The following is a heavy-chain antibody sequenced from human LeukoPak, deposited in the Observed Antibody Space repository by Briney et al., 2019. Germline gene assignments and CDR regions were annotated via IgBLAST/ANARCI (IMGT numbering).Heavy chain of an antibody. CDR2: ISWNSGSI. Sequence: GRSLRLSCAASGFTFDDYAMHWVRQAPGKGLEWVSGISWNSGSIGYADSVKGRFTISRDNAKNPLYLQMNSLRAEDMALYYCATSLQLWYHFDYWGQGTLVTVSS. V-gene: IGHV3-9*03. CDR3: ATSLQLWYHFDY. D-gene: IGHD5-18*01. CDR1: GFTFDDYA. J-gene: IGHJ4*02.